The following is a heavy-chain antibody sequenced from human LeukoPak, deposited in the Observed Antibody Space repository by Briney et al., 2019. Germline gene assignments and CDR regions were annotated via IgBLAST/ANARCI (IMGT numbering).Heavy chain of an antibody. CDR3: ARGVGMPLGYCSSTSCSYFDY. D-gene: IGHD2-2*01. V-gene: IGHV4-4*02. CDR2: IYHSGST. Sequence: SGTLSLTCAVSGGSISSSNWWSWVRQPPGKGLEWIGEIYHSGSTNYNPSLKSRVTISVDKSKNQFSLKLSSVTAADTAVYYCARGVGMPLGYCSSTSCSYFDYWGQGTLVTVSS. CDR1: GGSISSSNW. J-gene: IGHJ4*02.